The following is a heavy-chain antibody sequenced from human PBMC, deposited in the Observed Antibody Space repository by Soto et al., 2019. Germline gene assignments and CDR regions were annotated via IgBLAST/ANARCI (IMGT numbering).Heavy chain of an antibody. Sequence: QVQLVQSGAEVKKPGASVKVSCKASGYTFTSYGISWVRQAPGQGLEWMGWISSYNGNTNYAQKVQGRVTMTTEKSTRTTYKELRSLRSDDTAVYYCARCPRYCSSTSCFSGGTWFDPWGQGSLVTVSS. V-gene: IGHV1-18*04. CDR1: GYTFTSYG. D-gene: IGHD2-2*01. J-gene: IGHJ5*02. CDR3: ARCPRYCSSTSCFSGGTWFDP. CDR2: ISSYNGNT.